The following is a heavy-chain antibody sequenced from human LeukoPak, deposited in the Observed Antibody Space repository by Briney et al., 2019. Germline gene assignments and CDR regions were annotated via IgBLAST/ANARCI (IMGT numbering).Heavy chain of an antibody. V-gene: IGHV3-7*01. Sequence: PGGSLRLSCAASGFRFSDYWMAWVRQAPGKGLDWVANIKQDGSEKSYADSVKGRFTISRDNAKNSLYLQMNSLRAEDTAVYYCARDSSSSSGYWGQGTLVTVSS. CDR3: ARDSSSSSGY. J-gene: IGHJ4*02. D-gene: IGHD6-6*01. CDR1: GFRFSDYW. CDR2: IKQDGSEK.